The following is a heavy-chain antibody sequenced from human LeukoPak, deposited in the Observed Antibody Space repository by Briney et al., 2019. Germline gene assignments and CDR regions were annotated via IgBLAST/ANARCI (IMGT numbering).Heavy chain of an antibody. D-gene: IGHD3-22*01. CDR3: TTDGLTYYYDSSGYYSRSYFDY. J-gene: IGHJ4*02. CDR2: ISGSGGST. Sequence: PGGSLRLSCAASGFTFSSYAMSWVRQAPGKGLEWVSAISGSGGSTYYADSVKGRLTISRDNSKNTLYLQMNSLKTEDTAVYYCTTDGLTYYYDSSGYYSRSYFDYWGQGTLVTVSS. V-gene: IGHV3-23*01. CDR1: GFTFSSYA.